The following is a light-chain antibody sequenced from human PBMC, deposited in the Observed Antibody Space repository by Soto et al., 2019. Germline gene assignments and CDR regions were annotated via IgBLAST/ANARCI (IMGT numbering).Light chain of an antibody. CDR3: SSFVGPYTYV. J-gene: IGLJ1*01. CDR2: DVS. CDR1: SSDVGGYDY. V-gene: IGLV2-11*01. Sequence: QSALTQPRSVSGSPGQSVTISCTGTSSDVGGYDYVSWYQHHPGKAPKVTIYDVSKRPSGVPDRFSGSKSGNTASLTISGLQADDEADYYCSSFVGPYTYVFETGTKVTVL.